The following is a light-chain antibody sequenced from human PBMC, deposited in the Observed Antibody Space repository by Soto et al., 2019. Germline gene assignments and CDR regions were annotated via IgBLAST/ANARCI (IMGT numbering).Light chain of an antibody. J-gene: IGKJ2*01. CDR1: QSVSSSY. V-gene: IGKV3-20*01. Sequence: EIVLTQSPGTLSLSPGERATLSCRASQSVSSSYLAWYQQKPGQAPRLLIYGASSRATGIPDRFSGSGSGTDFTLTISRLEPEDFAVYYWQQYVSSPYTFGQGTKLEIK. CDR3: QQYVSSPYT. CDR2: GAS.